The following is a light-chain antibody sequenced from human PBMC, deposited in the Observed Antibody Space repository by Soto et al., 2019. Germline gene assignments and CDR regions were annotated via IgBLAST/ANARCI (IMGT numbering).Light chain of an antibody. J-gene: IGKJ1*01. CDR1: QGISSY. CDR2: AAS. Sequence: IRMTQSPSSLSASTGDRVTITCRARQGISSYLAWYQQKPGKAPKLLIYAASTLQSGVPSRFSGSGSGTDFTLTISCLQSEDFATYYCQQYYSYPRTFGQGTKVDIK. V-gene: IGKV1-8*01. CDR3: QQYYSYPRT.